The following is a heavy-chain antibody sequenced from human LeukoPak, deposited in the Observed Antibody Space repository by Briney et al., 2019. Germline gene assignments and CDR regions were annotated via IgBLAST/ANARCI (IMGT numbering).Heavy chain of an antibody. D-gene: IGHD5-24*01. V-gene: IGHV3-11*06. CDR1: GFTFSDYY. CDR3: ARGGEVEMATFDY. Sequence: GGSLRLSCAASGFTFSDYYMSWIRQAPGKGLEWVSYISSSSTYTNNPDSVKGRFTISRDNAKNSLYLQMNSLTAEDTAVYYCARGGEVEMATFDYWGQGTLVTVSS. J-gene: IGHJ4*02. CDR2: ISSSSTYT.